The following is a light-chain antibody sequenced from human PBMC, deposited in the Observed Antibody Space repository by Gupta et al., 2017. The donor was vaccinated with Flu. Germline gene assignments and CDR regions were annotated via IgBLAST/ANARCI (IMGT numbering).Light chain of an antibody. CDR1: SSNIGAGYD. CDR3: QSYDSSLSGLL. V-gene: IGLV1-40*01. CDR2: GNS. J-gene: IGLJ2*01. Sequence: QSVLTQPPSVSGAPGHRVTISCTGSSSNIGAGYDVHWYQQLPGTAPKLLIYGNSNRPSGVPDRFSGSKSGTSASLAITGLQAEDEADYYCQSYDSSLSGLLFGGGTKLTVL.